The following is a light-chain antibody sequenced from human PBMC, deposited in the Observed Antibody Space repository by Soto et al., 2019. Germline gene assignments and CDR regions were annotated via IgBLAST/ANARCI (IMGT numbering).Light chain of an antibody. Sequence: EIVLTQSPATLSLSPGERATLSCRASQTVGNDLVWYHQKRGQAPRLLIYSASNWATGIPASFSGSGTGTDFTLTISSLEPEDLAPYYCQQRSNWPPTVRGGTKVEIK. CDR1: QTVGND. CDR3: QQRSNWPPT. J-gene: IGKJ4*02. V-gene: IGKV3-11*01. CDR2: SAS.